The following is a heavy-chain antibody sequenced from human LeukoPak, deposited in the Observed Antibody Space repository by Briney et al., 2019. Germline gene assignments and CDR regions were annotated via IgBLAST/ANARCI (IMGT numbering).Heavy chain of an antibody. J-gene: IGHJ6*02. V-gene: IGHV3-74*01. Sequence: GGSLRLSCAASGFTFSSYWMHWVRQAPGKGLVWVSRINSDGSTTNYADSVKGRFTISRDNAKNTLDLQMNSLRAEDTAVYYCASLVEMATTPYYYYYGMDVWGQGTTVTVSS. D-gene: IGHD5-24*01. CDR1: GFTFSSYW. CDR3: ASLVEMATTPYYYYYGMDV. CDR2: INSDGSTT.